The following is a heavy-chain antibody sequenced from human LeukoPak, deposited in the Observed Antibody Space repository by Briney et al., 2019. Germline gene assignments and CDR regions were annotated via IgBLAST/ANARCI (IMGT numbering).Heavy chain of an antibody. CDR1: GFTVSQNY. D-gene: IGHD3-10*01. J-gene: IGHJ6*02. V-gene: IGHV3-66*01. Sequence: GGSLRLSCAASGFTVSQNYMSWVRQAPGKGLEWVSVIYSGDSGGSTYYADSVKGRFTISRDNSKNTLYLQMNSLRAEDTAVYYYAKGGRYGSGSYARAHYYGMDVWGQGTTVTVSS. CDR2: IYSGDSGGST. CDR3: AKGGRYGSGSYARAHYYGMDV.